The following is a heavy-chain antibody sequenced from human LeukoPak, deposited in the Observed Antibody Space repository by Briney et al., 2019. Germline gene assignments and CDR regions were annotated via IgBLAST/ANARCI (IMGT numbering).Heavy chain of an antibody. Sequence: GASVKVSCKASGYTFTSYGISWVRQAPGQGLEWMGWINPNSGGTNYAQKFQGRVTMTRDTSISTAYMELSRLRSDDTAVYYCARTRVATRDYFDYWGQGTLVTVSS. CDR3: ARTRVATRDYFDY. CDR1: GYTFTSYG. D-gene: IGHD5-12*01. CDR2: INPNSGGT. V-gene: IGHV1-2*02. J-gene: IGHJ4*02.